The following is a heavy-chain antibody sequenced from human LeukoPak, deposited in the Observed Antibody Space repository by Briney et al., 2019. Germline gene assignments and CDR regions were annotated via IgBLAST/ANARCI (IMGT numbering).Heavy chain of an antibody. CDR1: GFTFSSFA. CDR2: ISYDGNNN. V-gene: IGHV3-30-3*01. CDR3: AREQLYSGYYGLDV. Sequence: GGSLRLSCAASGFTFSSFAMHWVRQAPGKGLEWVAVISYDGNNNYYADSVRGRFTISRDNSKNTVNLQVNSLRPEDTAVYCCAREQLYSGYYGLDVWGQGTTLTVSS. D-gene: IGHD2-21*01. J-gene: IGHJ6*02.